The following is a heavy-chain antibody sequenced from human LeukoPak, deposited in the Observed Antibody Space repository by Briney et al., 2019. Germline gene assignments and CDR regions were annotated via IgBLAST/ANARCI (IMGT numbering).Heavy chain of an antibody. CDR3: VKAYSSGWYSSGAFDI. CDR2: ISSNGGST. Sequence: GGSLRLSCSASGFTFSSYAMHWVRQAPGEGLEYVSAISSNGGSTYYADSVKGSFTISRDNSKNTLYLRMSSLRAEDTAVYYCVKAYSSGWYSSGAFDIWGQGTMVTVSS. CDR1: GFTFSSYA. D-gene: IGHD6-19*01. J-gene: IGHJ3*02. V-gene: IGHV3-64D*06.